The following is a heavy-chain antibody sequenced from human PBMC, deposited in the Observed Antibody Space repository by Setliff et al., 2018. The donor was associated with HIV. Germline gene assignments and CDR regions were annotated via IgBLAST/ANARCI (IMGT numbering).Heavy chain of an antibody. V-gene: IGHV4-4*08. J-gene: IGHJ6*03. CDR3: ARDATSEGYMDV. Sequence: SETLSLTCTVSGGSISGYYWSWIRQPPGKGLEWIGYIYTSGSTNYNPSLKSRVTISVDTSENQFSLNLTSVTAADTAMYFCARDATSEGYMDVWGKGTTVTVSS. CDR2: IYTSGST. CDR1: GGSISGYY.